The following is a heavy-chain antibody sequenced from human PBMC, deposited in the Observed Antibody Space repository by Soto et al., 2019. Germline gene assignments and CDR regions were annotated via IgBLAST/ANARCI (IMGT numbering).Heavy chain of an antibody. D-gene: IGHD3-10*01. CDR2: IYSGGST. V-gene: IGHV3-66*01. CDR1: GFTVSSNY. CDR3: AGIPAVLLWFGESRGDV. Sequence: GGSLRLSCAASGFTVSSNYMSWVRQAPGKGLEWVSVIYSGGSTYYADSVKGRFTISRDNSKNTLYLQMNSLRAEDRAGYYCAGIPAVLLWFGESRGDVWGKGTTVTVSS. J-gene: IGHJ6*04.